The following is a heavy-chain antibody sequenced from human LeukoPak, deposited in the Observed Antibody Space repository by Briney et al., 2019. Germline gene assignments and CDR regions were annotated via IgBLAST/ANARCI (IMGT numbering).Heavy chain of an antibody. J-gene: IGHJ2*01. D-gene: IGHD6-19*01. CDR3: ARGGSSGATPGGNWYFDL. V-gene: IGHV4-30-2*01. CDR1: GGSISSGGHS. CDR2: IYHSGST. Sequence: SETLSLTCAVSGGSISSGGHSWSWIRQPPGKGLEWIGYIYHSGSTYYNPSLKSRVTISVDRSKNQFSLKLSSVTAADTAVYYCARGGSSGATPGGNWYFDLWGRGTLVTVSS.